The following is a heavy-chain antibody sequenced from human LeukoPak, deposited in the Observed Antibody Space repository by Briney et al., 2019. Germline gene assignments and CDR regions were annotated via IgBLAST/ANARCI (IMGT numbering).Heavy chain of an antibody. J-gene: IGHJ5*02. CDR2: IKSKTDGGTT. D-gene: IGHD2-8*01. CDR1: RFTFSDAW. V-gene: IGHV3-15*01. CDR3: STDEWA. Sequence: GGSLRLSCAASRFTFSDAWMSWVRQAPGKGLEWVGRIKSKTDGGTTDYPEPVKGRFTISRDDSKNTLYLQMNSLRTEDTAVYYCSTDEWAWGQGTLVTVSS.